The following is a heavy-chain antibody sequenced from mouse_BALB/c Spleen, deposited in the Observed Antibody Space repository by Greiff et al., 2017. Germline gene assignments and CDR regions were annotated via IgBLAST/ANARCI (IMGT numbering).Heavy chain of an antibody. J-gene: IGHJ3*01. V-gene: IGHV3-6*02. CDR2: ISYDGSN. CDR1: GYSITSGYY. D-gene: IGHD3-1*01. Sequence: VQLKESGPGLVKPSQSLSLTCSVTGYSITSGYYWNWIRQFPGNKLEWMGYISYDGSNNYNPSLKNRISITRDTSKNQFFLKLNSVTTEDTATYYCARDQAARATFAYWGQGTLVTVSA. CDR3: ARDQAARATFAY.